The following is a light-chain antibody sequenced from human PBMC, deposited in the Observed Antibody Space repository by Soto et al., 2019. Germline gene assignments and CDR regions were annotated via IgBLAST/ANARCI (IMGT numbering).Light chain of an antibody. CDR2: DAS. J-gene: IGKJ1*01. V-gene: IGKV1-27*01. CDR3: QKYNSAPQT. Sequence: DIQITQSPSSLSASVGDRVTITCRASQGISSYLAWYQQKPGKVPKLLIYDASTLQSGVPSRFSGSGSGTDFTLTISSLQPEDVATYYCQKYNSAPQTFGQGTKVEIK. CDR1: QGISSY.